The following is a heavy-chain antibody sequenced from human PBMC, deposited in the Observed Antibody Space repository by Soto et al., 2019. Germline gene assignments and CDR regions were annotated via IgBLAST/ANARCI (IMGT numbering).Heavy chain of an antibody. CDR2: ISGSGGST. CDR3: AKVVVVAASNDAFDI. J-gene: IGHJ3*02. V-gene: IGHV3-23*01. D-gene: IGHD2-15*01. CDR1: GFTFSSYA. Sequence: EVQLLESGGGLVQPGGSLRLSCAASGFTFSSYAMIWVRQAPGKGLEWVSGISGSGGSTYYADSVKGRFTISRDNSKNTLYLQMNSLRAEDTATYYCAKVVVVAASNDAFDIWGQGTMVTVSS.